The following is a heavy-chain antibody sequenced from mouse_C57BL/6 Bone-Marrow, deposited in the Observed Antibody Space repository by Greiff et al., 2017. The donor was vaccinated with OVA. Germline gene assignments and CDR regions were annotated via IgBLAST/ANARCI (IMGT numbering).Heavy chain of an antibody. CDR3: ARGDYGSSYGFAY. CDR1: GYTFTDYY. D-gene: IGHD1-1*01. Sequence: VEPGASVKISCKASGYTFTDYYMNWVKQSHGKSLEWIGDINPNNGGTSYNQKFKGKDTLTVDKSSSTAYMELRSLTSEDSAVYYCARGDYGSSYGFAYWGQGTLVTVSA. CDR2: INPNNGGT. J-gene: IGHJ3*01. V-gene: IGHV1-26*01.